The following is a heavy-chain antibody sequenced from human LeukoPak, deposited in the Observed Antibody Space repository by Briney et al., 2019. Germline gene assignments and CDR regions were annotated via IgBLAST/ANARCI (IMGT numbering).Heavy chain of an antibody. J-gene: IGHJ1*01. CDR2: MNPNSGNT. CDR1: GYTFTSYD. CDR3: ARVNLGAGAPFLRKYFQH. D-gene: IGHD1-26*01. Sequence: GASVKVSCKASGYTFTSYDINWVRQATGQGLEWMGWMNPNSGNTGYAQKFQGRVTMTRNTSISTAYMELSSLRSEDTAVYYCARVNLGAGAPFLRKYFQHWGQGTLVTVSS. V-gene: IGHV1-8*01.